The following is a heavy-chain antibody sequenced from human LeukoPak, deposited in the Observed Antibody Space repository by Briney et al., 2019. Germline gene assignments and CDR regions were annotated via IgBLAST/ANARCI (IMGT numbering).Heavy chain of an antibody. CDR2: IYYSGST. D-gene: IGHD5-12*01. J-gene: IGHJ4*02. V-gene: IGHV4-61*01. CDR3: ARDQGYSGYGALDY. CDR1: GGSVSSGSYY. Sequence: RPSETLSLTCTVSGGSVSSGSYYWSWIRQPPGKGLEWIGYIYYSGSTYYNPSLKSRVTISVDTSKNQFSLKLSSVTAADTAVYYCARDQGYSGYGALDYWGQGTLVTVSS.